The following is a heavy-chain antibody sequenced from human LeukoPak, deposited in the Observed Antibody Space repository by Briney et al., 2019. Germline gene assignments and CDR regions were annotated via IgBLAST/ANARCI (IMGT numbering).Heavy chain of an antibody. D-gene: IGHD3-10*01. CDR2: IYTSGNI. J-gene: IGHJ5*02. CDR3: ARDVQIITMVRGEDWFDP. Sequence: SETLSLTCTVSGGSISSGNYYWSWIRQPAGKGLEWIGRIYTSGNINYNPSLMSRVTMSVDTSRNRFSLKLSSVIAADTAVYYCARDVQIITMVRGEDWFDPWGQGTLVTVSS. CDR1: GGSISSGNYY. V-gene: IGHV4-61*02.